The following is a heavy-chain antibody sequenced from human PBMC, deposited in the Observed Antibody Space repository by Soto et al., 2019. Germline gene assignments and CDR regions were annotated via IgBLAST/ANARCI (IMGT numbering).Heavy chain of an antibody. J-gene: IGHJ5*02. V-gene: IGHV1-3*01. CDR2: INAGNGNT. CDR1: GYTFTSFA. Sequence: QVQLVQSGAEVKKPGASVKVSCKASGYTFTSFAMHWVRQAPGQRLEWMGWINAGNGNTKYSQKFQGRVTIARDTSASTADMEMITVRSADTAVCYCGRSSSLCPYRGDNWCALGGQGTVVTASS. CDR3: GRSSSLCPYRGDNWCAL. D-gene: IGHD6-13*01.